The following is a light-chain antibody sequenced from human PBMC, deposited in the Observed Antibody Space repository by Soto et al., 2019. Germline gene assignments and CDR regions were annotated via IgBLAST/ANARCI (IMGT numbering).Light chain of an antibody. J-gene: IGLJ1*01. CDR3: CSYVASYTYV. V-gene: IGLV2-11*01. CDR2: DVS. CDR1: SSDVGGYNY. Sequence: QSVLTQPRSVSGSPGQSVTISCTGTSSDVGGYNYVSWYQQHPGKAPKLMIYDVSERPSGVPDRFSGSKSGSTASLTISGLQLEDEADYLWCSYVASYTYVFGTGTKVTV.